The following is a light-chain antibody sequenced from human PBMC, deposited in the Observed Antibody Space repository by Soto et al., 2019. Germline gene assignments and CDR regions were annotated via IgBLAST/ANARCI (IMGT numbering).Light chain of an antibody. V-gene: IGKV3-15*01. J-gene: IGKJ1*01. Sequence: EIVMTQSPATLSVSPGERATLSCRASQSVSSKLAWFQQKPGQAPRPLIYFASTRATDIPARFSGSGSGTEFTLTISSLQSEDFAVYYCQQYDKWPRTFGQGTKVEIK. CDR1: QSVSSK. CDR2: FAS. CDR3: QQYDKWPRT.